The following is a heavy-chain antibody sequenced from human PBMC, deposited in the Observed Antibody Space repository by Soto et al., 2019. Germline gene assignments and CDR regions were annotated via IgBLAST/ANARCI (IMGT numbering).Heavy chain of an antibody. V-gene: IGHV4-59*08. CDR1: GGSISSYY. Sequence: SETLSLSCTVSGGSISSYYWSWIRQPPGKGLEWIGYIYYSGSTNYNPSLKSRVTISVDTSKNQFSLKLSSVTAADTAVYYCARHLKQRVHPDAFDIWGQGTMVTVSS. D-gene: IGHD6-6*01. CDR2: IYYSGST. J-gene: IGHJ3*02. CDR3: ARHLKQRVHPDAFDI.